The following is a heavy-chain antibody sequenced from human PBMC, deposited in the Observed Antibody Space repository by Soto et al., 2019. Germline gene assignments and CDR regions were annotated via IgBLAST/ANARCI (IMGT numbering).Heavy chain of an antibody. D-gene: IGHD5-12*01. J-gene: IGHJ4*02. CDR3: AKGAGDGYNSLGY. V-gene: IGHV3-30*18. CDR2: ISYDGSNK. CDR1: GFIFSDYG. Sequence: HPGGSLRLSCAASGFIFSDYGIHWVRQAPGKGLEWMAVISYDGSNKYYADSVKGRFTISRDNSKNTLYLQMNSLRAEDTAVYYCAKGAGDGYNSLGYWGQGTLVTVSS.